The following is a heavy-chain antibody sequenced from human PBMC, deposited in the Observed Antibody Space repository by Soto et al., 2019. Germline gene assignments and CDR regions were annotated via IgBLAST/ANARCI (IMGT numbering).Heavy chain of an antibody. D-gene: IGHD2-21*02. V-gene: IGHV3-23*01. Sequence: EVQLLESGGGLVQPGGSLRLSCAVSGFTFSRYAMTWVRQAPGKGLEWVSSISGSGGSTYYADSVRGRFTISRDNSKNALYLQMNSLKAEGTAVYYCGKGDLGLSASCGGDCSTGYWGQGTLVTVSS. CDR3: GKGDLGLSASCGGDCSTGY. CDR2: ISGSGGST. CDR1: GFTFSRYA. J-gene: IGHJ4*02.